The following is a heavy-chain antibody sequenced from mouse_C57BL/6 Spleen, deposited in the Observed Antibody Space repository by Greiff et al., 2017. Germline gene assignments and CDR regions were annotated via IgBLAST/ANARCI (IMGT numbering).Heavy chain of an antibody. D-gene: IGHD2-1*01. J-gene: IGHJ2*01. CDR3: ARGRIPTTYFDY. Sequence: QVQLQPSGAELVKPGASVKISCKASGYAFSSYWMNWVKQRPGTGLEWIGQIYPGDGDTNYNGKFKGKATLTADKSSSTAYMQLSSLTSEDSAVYFCARGRIPTTYFDYWGQGTTLTVSS. CDR1: GYAFSSYW. CDR2: IYPGDGDT. V-gene: IGHV1-80*01.